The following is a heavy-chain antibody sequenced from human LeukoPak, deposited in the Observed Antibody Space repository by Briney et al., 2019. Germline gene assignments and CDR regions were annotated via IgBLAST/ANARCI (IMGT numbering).Heavy chain of an antibody. CDR1: GDSISGFY. Sequence: SETLSLTCTATGDSISGFYWSWTRQPPGKGLEWIGYIYNSGSTNYNPSLQTRVTISVDTSKNQFSLKLSSVTAADSAVYYCARVASGVMDVWGQGTTVTVSS. J-gene: IGHJ6*02. CDR2: IYNSGST. D-gene: IGHD7-27*01. V-gene: IGHV4-59*01. CDR3: ARVASGVMDV.